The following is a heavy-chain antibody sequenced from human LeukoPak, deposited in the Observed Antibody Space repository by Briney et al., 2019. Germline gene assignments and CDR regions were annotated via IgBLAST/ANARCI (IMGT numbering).Heavy chain of an antibody. D-gene: IGHD6-6*01. V-gene: IGHV4-61*02. CDR3: ARDPSSSYYYYMDV. CDR2: IYTSGST. Sequence: ASETLSLTCTVSGGSISSSSYYWSWIRQPAGKGLEWIGRIYTSGSTNYNPSLKSRVTISVDKSKNQFSLKLNSVTAADTAVYYCARDPSSSYYYYMDVWGKGTTVTVSS. CDR1: GGSISSSSYY. J-gene: IGHJ6*03.